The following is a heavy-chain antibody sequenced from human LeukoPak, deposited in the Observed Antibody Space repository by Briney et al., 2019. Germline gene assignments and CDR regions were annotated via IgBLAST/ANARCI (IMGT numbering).Heavy chain of an antibody. J-gene: IGHJ6*03. CDR1: RGSFSGYY. Sequence: SETLSLTCAVYRGSFSGYYWSWIRQPPGKGLEWIGEIDQSGSTNYNPSLKSRVTISVDTSKKQFSLRLSPVTAADTAVYYCAAGCSSTSCYWYYYTDVWGKGTTVTVSS. CDR2: IDQSGST. V-gene: IGHV4-34*01. D-gene: IGHD2-2*01. CDR3: AAGCSSTSCYWYYYTDV.